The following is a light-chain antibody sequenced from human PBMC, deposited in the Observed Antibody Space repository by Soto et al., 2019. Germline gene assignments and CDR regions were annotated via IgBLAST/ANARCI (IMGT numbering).Light chain of an antibody. CDR1: SSDVGAYNY. J-gene: IGLJ1*01. CDR2: EVT. Sequence: QSALAQPASVSGSPGQSITISCTGTSSDVGAYNYVSWYQHHPGKAPKLMIYEVTNRPSGVSNRFSGSKSGNTASLTISGLQAEDEAAYYCNSYTTNSNRVFGTGTKVTVL. CDR3: NSYTTNSNRV. V-gene: IGLV2-14*01.